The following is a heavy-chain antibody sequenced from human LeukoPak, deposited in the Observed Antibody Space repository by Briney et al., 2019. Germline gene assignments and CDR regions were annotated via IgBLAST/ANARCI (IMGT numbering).Heavy chain of an antibody. CDR3: ARAPMVRGVMSYFDS. Sequence: PSETLSLTCTVSGGSIGSYYWSWIRQPAGKGLEWIGRIYTSGSTNYNPSLKSRVTMSVDTSKNQFSLKLSSVTAADTAVYYCARAPMVRGVMSYFDSWGQGTLVTVSS. J-gene: IGHJ4*02. D-gene: IGHD3-10*01. V-gene: IGHV4-4*07. CDR2: IYTSGST. CDR1: GGSIGSYY.